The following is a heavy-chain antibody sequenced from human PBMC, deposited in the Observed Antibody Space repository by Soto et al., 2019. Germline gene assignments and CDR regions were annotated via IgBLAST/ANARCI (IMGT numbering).Heavy chain of an antibody. CDR2: INGYNGNT. Sequence: QVQLVQSGAEVKKPGASVKVSCKASGYTFSTYGISWVRQAHGQGLEWMGWINGYNGNTNYAPKLQGIITMTTDTSTTTAYMELRSLRSDDTAVYYCARMGDVPYYYYGMDVWGQGTTVTVSS. D-gene: IGHD3-16*01. CDR3: ARMGDVPYYYYGMDV. J-gene: IGHJ6*02. V-gene: IGHV1-18*01. CDR1: GYTFSTYG.